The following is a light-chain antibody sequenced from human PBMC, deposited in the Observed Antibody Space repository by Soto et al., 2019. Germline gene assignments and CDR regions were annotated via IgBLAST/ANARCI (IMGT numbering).Light chain of an antibody. V-gene: IGKV1-5*03. CDR3: QQYNSYRA. CDR1: QSISNW. Sequence: DIQMTQSPSTVSASVGDRVTITCRASQSISNWLAWLQQKPGKAPKLLIYKASNLESGVPSRFSGSGSGTEFTLTISSLQPDDFATYYCQQYNSYRAFSQGTKVEIK. CDR2: KAS. J-gene: IGKJ1*01.